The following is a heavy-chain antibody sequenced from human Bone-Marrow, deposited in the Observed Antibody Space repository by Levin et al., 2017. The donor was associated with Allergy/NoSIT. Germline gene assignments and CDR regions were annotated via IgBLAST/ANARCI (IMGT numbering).Heavy chain of an antibody. D-gene: IGHD6-6*01. CDR2: ISSSGSTI. J-gene: IGHJ4*02. Sequence: LSLTCAASGFTFSDYYMSWIRQAPGKGLEWVSYISSSGSTIYYADSVKGRFTISRDNAKNSLYLQMNSLRAEDTAVYYCARDPSNNIAARELTSGDYWGQGTLVTVSS. CDR3: ARDPSNNIAARELTSGDY. CDR1: GFTFSDYY. V-gene: IGHV3-11*01.